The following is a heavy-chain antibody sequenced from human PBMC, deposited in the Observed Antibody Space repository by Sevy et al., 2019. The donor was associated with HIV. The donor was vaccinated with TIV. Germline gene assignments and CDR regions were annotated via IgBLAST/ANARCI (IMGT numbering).Heavy chain of an antibody. CDR1: GFTFSSYA. D-gene: IGHD1-26*01. CDR2: ISGGGGNT. CDR3: AKATTAGGRYFYYFGMDV. J-gene: IGHJ6*02. Sequence: GESLKISCAASGFTFSSYAMNWVRQAPGKGLEWVSTISGGGGNTYYADSVKGRFTISRDNSKNTLSLQMTSLRAEDTAVYYCAKATTAGGRYFYYFGMDVWGQGTTVTVSS. V-gene: IGHV3-23*01.